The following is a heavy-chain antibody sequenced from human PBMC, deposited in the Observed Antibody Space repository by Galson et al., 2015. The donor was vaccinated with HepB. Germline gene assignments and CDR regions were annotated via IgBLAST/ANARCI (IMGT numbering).Heavy chain of an antibody. CDR2: IYPGDSNT. CDR1: GFTFTNYW. J-gene: IGHJ4*02. V-gene: IGHV5-51*01. D-gene: IGHD2-2*01. Sequence: SLRLSCKGSGFTFTNYWIGWVRQVPGKGLEWMGIIYPGDSNTRYSPSFQGQVTISADKSVTTAYLQWSSLKASDTAMYYCARHVAGVPGAISHWGQGTLLTVSS. CDR3: ARHVAGVPGAISH.